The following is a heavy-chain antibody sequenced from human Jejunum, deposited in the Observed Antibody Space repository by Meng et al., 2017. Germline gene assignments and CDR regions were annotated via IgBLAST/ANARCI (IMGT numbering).Heavy chain of an antibody. D-gene: IGHD1-26*01. Sequence: QVQLKDSGPGLVRPSETLSLSCTGSGGSVSRAGYQWGWIRQPPGKGLEWIGYASTNYNPSLKSRVTISLDTSRNQFSLSLSSVTAADTAVYYCARDHMGSLDYWGQGILVTVSS. CDR3: ARDHMGSLDY. J-gene: IGHJ4*02. V-gene: IGHV4-61*08. CDR2: AST. CDR1: GGSVSRAGYQ.